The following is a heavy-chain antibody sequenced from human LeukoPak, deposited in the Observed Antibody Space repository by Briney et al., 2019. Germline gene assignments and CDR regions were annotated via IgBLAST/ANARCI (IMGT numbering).Heavy chain of an antibody. CDR2: IYYSGST. CDR3: ARGLYDSSGYDAFDI. D-gene: IGHD3-22*01. CDR1: GGSISSGGYY. V-gene: IGHV4-31*03. J-gene: IGHJ3*02. Sequence: PSETLSLTCTVSGGSISSGGYYWPWLRPHPGKGLEWIGYIYYSGSTYYNPSLKSRVTISVDTSKKQFSLKLSSVTAADTAVYYCARGLYDSSGYDAFDIWGQGTRVTVSS.